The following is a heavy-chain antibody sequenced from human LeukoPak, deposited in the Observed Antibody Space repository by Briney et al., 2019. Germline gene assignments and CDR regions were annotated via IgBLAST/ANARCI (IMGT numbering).Heavy chain of an antibody. CDR1: GGSFSGYY. CDR2: IKQDGSEK. J-gene: IGHJ4*02. Sequence: PSETLSLTCAVYGGSFSGYYWSWVRQAPGKGLEWVANIKQDGSEKYYVDSVKGRFTISRDNARNSLYLQMSRLRAEDTAVYYCARDGDTSGYSDWGQGTLVTVSS. D-gene: IGHD3-22*01. CDR3: ARDGDTSGYSD. V-gene: IGHV3-7*01.